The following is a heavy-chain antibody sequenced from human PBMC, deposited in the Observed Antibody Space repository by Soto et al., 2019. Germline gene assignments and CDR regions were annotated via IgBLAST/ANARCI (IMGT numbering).Heavy chain of an antibody. V-gene: IGHV4-34*01. CDR3: ARRPLNYDLWSGTAKPFDR. Sequence: SETLSLTCAVYGGSLSGYYWSWIRQSPGKGLEWIGEINRSGSTIYNPSLKSRIALLVDTPRNQFSLRLSSVTAADAAVYYCARRPLNYDLWSGTAKPFDRWGQGTLVTVSS. CDR2: INRSGST. CDR1: GGSLSGYY. J-gene: IGHJ4*02. D-gene: IGHD3-3*01.